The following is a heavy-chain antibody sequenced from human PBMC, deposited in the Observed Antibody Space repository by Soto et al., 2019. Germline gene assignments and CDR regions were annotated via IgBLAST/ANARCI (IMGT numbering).Heavy chain of an antibody. CDR3: VRHLHLRTWFDP. Sequence: QLQLQESGPGLVKPSATLSLTGTVSGCSISRSSYYWGWIRQPPGKGLEWIGSIYYSGSTYYNFSLMSRVTISVDTSKNQFSLRLSSVTAADTAVYYCVRHLHLRTWFDPRGQGTLVTVSS. D-gene: IGHD4-4*01. CDR1: GCSISRSSYY. J-gene: IGHJ5*02. CDR2: IYYSGST. V-gene: IGHV4-39*01.